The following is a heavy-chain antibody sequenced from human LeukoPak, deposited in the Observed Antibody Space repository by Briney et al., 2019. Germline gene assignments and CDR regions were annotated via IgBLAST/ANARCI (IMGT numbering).Heavy chain of an antibody. Sequence: PGRSLRLSCAASGYTFSSYARHWVRQAPGKGLKWVAVISYDGSNKYYADSVKGRFTISRDNSKNTLYLQVNSLRAEDTAVYYCAREGAARPRWQNAFDIWGQGTMVTVSS. J-gene: IGHJ3*02. CDR3: AREGAARPRWQNAFDI. V-gene: IGHV3-30-3*01. CDR1: GYTFSSYA. D-gene: IGHD6-6*01. CDR2: ISYDGSNK.